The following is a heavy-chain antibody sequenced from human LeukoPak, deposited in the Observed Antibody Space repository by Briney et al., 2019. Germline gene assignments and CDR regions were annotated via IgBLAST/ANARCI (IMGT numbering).Heavy chain of an antibody. CDR3: ANLLGYHGMDV. CDR2: IYYSGST. Sequence: SETLSLTCTVSGGSISSYYWGWIRQPPGKGLEWIGSIYYSGSTYYNPSLKSRVTISVDTSKNQFSLKLSSVTAADTAVYYCANLLGYHGMDVWGKGTTVTISS. CDR1: GGSISSYY. V-gene: IGHV4-39*01. J-gene: IGHJ6*04.